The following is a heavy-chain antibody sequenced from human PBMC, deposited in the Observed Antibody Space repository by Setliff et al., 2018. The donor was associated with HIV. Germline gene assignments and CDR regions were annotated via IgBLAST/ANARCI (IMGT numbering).Heavy chain of an antibody. D-gene: IGHD4-17*01. CDR1: GGTLRSYG. J-gene: IGHJ6*02. CDR2: VIPVRDMA. V-gene: IGHV1-69*04. Sequence: GASVKVSCKASGGTLRSYGMTWVRQAPGQGLEGMGTVIPVRDMANYAEKFQGRVTITADRSTSTSYMELRGLRSEDTAVYFCARETYFFDVTTFYSYALGVWGQGTTVTVSS. CDR3: ARETYFFDVTTFYSYALGV.